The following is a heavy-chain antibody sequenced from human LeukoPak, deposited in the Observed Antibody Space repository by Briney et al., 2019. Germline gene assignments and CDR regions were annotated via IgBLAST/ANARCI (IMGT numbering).Heavy chain of an antibody. D-gene: IGHD1-1*01. Sequence: ASVKVSCKGSGNTFSGSYVHWVRQAPDQGLEWMGWIDPNSAGTNTNYAQKFQDRVTFTRDASVSAAYMELSRLTTDDTAVYYCARRHWPDKFVDFWGQGTMVTVSS. CDR2: IDPNSAGTNT. V-gene: IGHV1-2*02. CDR3: ARRHWPDKFVDF. J-gene: IGHJ4*02. CDR1: GNTFSGSY.